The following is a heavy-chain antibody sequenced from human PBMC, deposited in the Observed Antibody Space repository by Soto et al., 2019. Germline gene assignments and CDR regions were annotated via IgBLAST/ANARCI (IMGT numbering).Heavy chain of an antibody. V-gene: IGHV4-4*02. CDR2: VHISGHS. CDR1: GGSVRAPDW. D-gene: IGHD1-1*01. Sequence: QVHLQESGPGLVAPSGTLSLTCTLSGGSVRAPDWWNWVRQSPDKGLEWIAAVHISGHSNYNPSLRSRVSVSIDSSKNQFYLNLTSVTAADTAIYYCARVRQGCSANNCYFDPWGQGTQVTISS. CDR3: ARVRQGCSANNCYFDP. J-gene: IGHJ5*01.